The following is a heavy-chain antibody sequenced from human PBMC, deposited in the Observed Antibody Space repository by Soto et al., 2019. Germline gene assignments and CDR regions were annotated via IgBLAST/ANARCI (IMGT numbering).Heavy chain of an antibody. D-gene: IGHD5-12*01. CDR2: ISGSGST. V-gene: IGHV3-23*01. CDR1: GFTFSNYA. Sequence: EVQLLESGGGLVQPVGSLRLSCAASGFTFSNYAMNWVRQAPGKGLEWVSAISGSGSTYYADSVKGRFTISRDNSKNTLYLPMNSLRAEDTALYYCAKVPLRLDYFDYWGPGTLVTVSS. CDR3: AKVPLRLDYFDY. J-gene: IGHJ4*02.